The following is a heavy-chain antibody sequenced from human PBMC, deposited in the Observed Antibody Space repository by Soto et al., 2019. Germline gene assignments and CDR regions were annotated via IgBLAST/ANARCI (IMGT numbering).Heavy chain of an antibody. CDR3: ARYVRDFWSGMDV. V-gene: IGHV5-51*01. D-gene: IGHD3-3*01. CDR2: IYPGDSDT. J-gene: IGHJ6*02. CDR1: VYSFTHYW. Sequence: GESLKISCKASVYSFTHYWIGWVRQLPGKGLEWMGVIYPGDSDTRYSPSFQGQVTISVDTSMNIAYLQWSSLKASDTAVYYCARYVRDFWSGMDVWGQGTTVTVSS.